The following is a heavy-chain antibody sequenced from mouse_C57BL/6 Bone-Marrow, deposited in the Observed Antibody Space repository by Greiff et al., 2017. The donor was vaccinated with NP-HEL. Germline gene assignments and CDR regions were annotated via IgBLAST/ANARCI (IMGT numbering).Heavy chain of an antibody. CDR3: VRQGYYGNHFDY. D-gene: IGHD2-1*01. J-gene: IGHJ2*01. CDR2: IRSKSNNYAT. Sequence: EVQLVESGGGLVQPKGSLKLSCAASGFSFNTYAMNWVRQAPGKGLEWVARIRSKSNNYATYYADSVKDRFTISRDDSESMLYLQMNNLKTEDTAMYYCVRQGYYGNHFDYWGQGTTLTVSS. CDR1: GFSFNTYA. V-gene: IGHV10-1*01.